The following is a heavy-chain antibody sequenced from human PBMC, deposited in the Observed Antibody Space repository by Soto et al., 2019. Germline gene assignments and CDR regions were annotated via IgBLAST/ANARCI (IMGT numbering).Heavy chain of an antibody. CDR2: IYPGDSDT. J-gene: IGHJ5*02. D-gene: IGHD3-22*01. CDR1: GYSFTSYW. Sequence: GESLKISCKGSGYSFTSYWIGWVRQMPGKGLEWMGIIYPGDSDTRYSPSFQGQVTISADKSISTAYLQWSSLKASDTAMYYCARQQYYYDSSGYPHWFDPWGQGTLVTVS. V-gene: IGHV5-51*01. CDR3: ARQQYYYDSSGYPHWFDP.